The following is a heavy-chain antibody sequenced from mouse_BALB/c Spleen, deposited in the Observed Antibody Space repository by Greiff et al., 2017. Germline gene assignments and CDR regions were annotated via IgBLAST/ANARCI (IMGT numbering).Heavy chain of an antibody. CDR2: ISSGSSTI. J-gene: IGHJ4*01. V-gene: IGHV5-17*02. CDR1: GFTFSSFG. CDR3: ARSDYNYDDAMDY. D-gene: IGHD2-12*01. Sequence: EVKLMESGGGLVQPGGSRKLSCAASGFTFSSFGMHWVRQAPEKGLEWVAYISSGSSTIYYADTVKGRFTITRDNPKNTLFLQMTSLRSEDTAMYYYARSDYNYDDAMDYWGQGTSVTVSS.